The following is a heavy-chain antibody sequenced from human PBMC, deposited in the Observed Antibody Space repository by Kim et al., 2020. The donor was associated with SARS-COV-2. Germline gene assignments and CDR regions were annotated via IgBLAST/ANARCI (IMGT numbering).Heavy chain of an antibody. V-gene: IGHV3-48*02. D-gene: IGHD5-12*01. Sequence: GGSLRLSCAASGFTFSSYSMNWVRQAPGKGLEWVSYISSSSSTIYYADSVKGRFTISRDNAKNSLYLQMNSLRDEDTAVYYCVLVVATIFEYYYGMDVWGQGTTVTVSS. J-gene: IGHJ6*01. CDR3: VLVVATIFEYYYGMDV. CDR1: GFTFSSYS. CDR2: ISSSSSTI.